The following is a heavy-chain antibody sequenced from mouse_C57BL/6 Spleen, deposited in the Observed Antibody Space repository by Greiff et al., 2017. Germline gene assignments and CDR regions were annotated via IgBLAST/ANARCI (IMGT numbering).Heavy chain of an antibody. Sequence: LQESGPELVKPGASVKISCKASGYSFTDYNMNWVKQSNGKSLEWIGVINPNYGTTSYNQKFKGKATLTVDQSSSTAYMQLNSLTSEDSAVYYCARGDYGSSYDAMDYWGQGTSVTVSS. CDR3: ARGDYGSSYDAMDY. CDR2: INPNYGTT. V-gene: IGHV1-39*01. D-gene: IGHD1-1*01. CDR1: GYSFTDYN. J-gene: IGHJ4*01.